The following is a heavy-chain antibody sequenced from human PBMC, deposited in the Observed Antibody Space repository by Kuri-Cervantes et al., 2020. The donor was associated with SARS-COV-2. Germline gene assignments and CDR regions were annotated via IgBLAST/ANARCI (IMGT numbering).Heavy chain of an antibody. Sequence: ESLKISCTVSGGSISSSSYYWGWIRQPPGKGLEWIGSIYYSGSTYYNPSLKSRVTISVDTSKNQFSLKLSSVTAADTAVYYCARGPRTTLYYYDSSGYYYPDAFDIRGQGTMVTVSS. J-gene: IGHJ3*02. V-gene: IGHV4-39*07. D-gene: IGHD3-22*01. CDR2: IYYSGST. CDR3: ARGPRTTLYYYDSSGYYYPDAFDI. CDR1: GGSISSSSYY.